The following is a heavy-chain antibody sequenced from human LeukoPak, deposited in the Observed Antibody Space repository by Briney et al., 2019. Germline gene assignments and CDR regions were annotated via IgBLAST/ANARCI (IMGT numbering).Heavy chain of an antibody. CDR3: AGARHGDYRWDY. Sequence: GESLKTSCKDSGYSFTNYWIGWVRQMPGKGLEWMGIIHSADSNTKYSPSFQGQVTISAVKSISTAYLQWSGLKASDTAMYYCAGARHGDYRWDYWGQGTLVTVSS. CDR2: IHSADSNT. V-gene: IGHV5-51*01. CDR1: GYSFTNYW. D-gene: IGHD4-17*01. J-gene: IGHJ4*02.